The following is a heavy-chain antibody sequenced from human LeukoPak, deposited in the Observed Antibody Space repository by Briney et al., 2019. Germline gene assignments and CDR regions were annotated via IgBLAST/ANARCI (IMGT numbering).Heavy chain of an antibody. D-gene: IGHD5-18*01. CDR1: GDSISSSSYY. CDR2: IYYSGYT. CDR3: ASSPPQIQLWLR. V-gene: IGHV4-39*01. Sequence: SETLSLTCTVSGDSISSSSYYWGWIRQPPGKGLEWIGSIYYSGYTYYNPSLKSRVTIYVDTSKNQFSLKLSSVTAADTAVYYCASSPPQIQLWLRWGQGTLVTVSS. J-gene: IGHJ4*02.